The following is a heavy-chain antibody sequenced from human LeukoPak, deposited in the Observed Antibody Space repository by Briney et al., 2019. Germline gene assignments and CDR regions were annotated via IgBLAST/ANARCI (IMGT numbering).Heavy chain of an antibody. J-gene: IGHJ4*02. CDR3: AKNFVDTAMVNYFDY. CDR1: GFTFSCYG. Sequence: GGSLRLSCAASGFTFSCYGMHWVRQALGKGLEWVAVISYDGSNKYYADSVKGRFTISRDNSKNTLYLQMNSLRAEDTAVYYCAKNFVDTAMVNYFDYWGQGTLVTVSS. V-gene: IGHV3-30*18. D-gene: IGHD5-18*01. CDR2: ISYDGSNK.